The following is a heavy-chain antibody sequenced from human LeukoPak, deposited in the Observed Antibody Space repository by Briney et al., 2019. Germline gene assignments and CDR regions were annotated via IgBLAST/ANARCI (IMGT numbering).Heavy chain of an antibody. CDR2: IHYSGST. D-gene: IGHD3-22*01. J-gene: IGHJ4*02. CDR1: GGSIISYY. Sequence: PSETLSVTCTVSGGSIISYYWSWIRQPPGKGLEWIGYIHYSGSTNYNPSLKSRVTISVDTSKNQFSLKLSSVTAADTAVYYCARGGSGYRFDSWGQGTLVTVSS. V-gene: IGHV4-59*01. CDR3: ARGGSGYRFDS.